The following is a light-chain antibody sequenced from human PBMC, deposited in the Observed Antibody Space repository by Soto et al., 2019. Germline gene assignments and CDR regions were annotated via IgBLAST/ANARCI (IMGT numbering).Light chain of an antibody. CDR3: AAWDDRLNCPV. CDR2: YDD. V-gene: IGLV1-36*01. J-gene: IGLJ2*01. CDR1: SSNIGNNA. Sequence: QSVLTQPPSVSEAPRQRVTISCSGSSSNIGNNAVNWYQQLPGKAPKLLIYYDDLVPSGVSDRFSGSKSGTSASLAIRGLRSEDEADYYCAAWDDRLNCPVFGGRPKVTVL.